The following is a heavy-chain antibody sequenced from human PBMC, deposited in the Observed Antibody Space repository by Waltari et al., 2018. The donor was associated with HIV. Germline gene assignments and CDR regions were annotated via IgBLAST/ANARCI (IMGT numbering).Heavy chain of an antibody. D-gene: IGHD2-15*01. J-gene: IGHJ4*02. CDR1: GFTFSSYS. Sequence: EVQLVESGGGLVQPGGSLRLSCAASGFTFSSYSMNWVRQAPGKGLEWVSYISSSSSTIYYSDSVKVRFTISRDNAKNSLYLQMNSLRAEDTAVYYCARERWWGMEYFDYWGQGTLVTVSS. CDR2: ISSSSSTI. CDR3: ARERWWGMEYFDY. V-gene: IGHV3-48*01.